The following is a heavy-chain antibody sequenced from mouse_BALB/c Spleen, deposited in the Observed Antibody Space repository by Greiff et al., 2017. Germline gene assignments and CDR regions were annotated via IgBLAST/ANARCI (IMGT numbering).Heavy chain of an antibody. V-gene: IGHV1-15*01. Sequence: QVQLQQSGAELVRPGASVTLSCKASGYTFTDYEMHWVKQTPVHGLEWIGAIDPETGGTAYNQKFKGKATLTADKSSSTAYMELRSLTSEDSAVYYCTVYDYDNDFDYWGQGTTLTVSS. CDR3: TVYDYDNDFDY. CDR2: IDPETGGT. J-gene: IGHJ2*01. D-gene: IGHD2-4*01. CDR1: GYTFTDYE.